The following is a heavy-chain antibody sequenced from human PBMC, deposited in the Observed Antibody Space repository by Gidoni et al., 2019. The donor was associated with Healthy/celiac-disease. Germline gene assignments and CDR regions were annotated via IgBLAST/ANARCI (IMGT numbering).Heavy chain of an antibody. V-gene: IGHV4-39*01. CDR3: ASPTVAGTFLGY. J-gene: IGHJ4*02. CDR2: IYYSGST. Sequence: QLQLQESGPGLVKPSETLSLTCTVSGGSISSSSYYWGWIRQPPGKGLEWIGSIYYSGSTYYNPSLKSRVTISVDTSKNQFSLKLSSVTAADTAVYYCASPTVAGTFLGYWGQGTLVTVSS. D-gene: IGHD6-19*01. CDR1: GGSISSSSYY.